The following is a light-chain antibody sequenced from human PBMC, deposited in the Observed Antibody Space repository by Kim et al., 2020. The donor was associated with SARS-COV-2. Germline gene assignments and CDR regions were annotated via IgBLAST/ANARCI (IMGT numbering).Light chain of an antibody. CDR3: QQRNPWLWA. J-gene: IGKJ1*01. V-gene: IGKV3-11*01. CDR2: DTS. CDR1: QSVTYT. Sequence: FVLTQSPATLSLSPGERATLSCRASQSVTYTLAWYQQKPGQAPRLVIYDTSKRATGIPARFSGSGSGTEFTLTISSLEPEDSAVYFCQQRNPWLWAFGQGTKVDIK.